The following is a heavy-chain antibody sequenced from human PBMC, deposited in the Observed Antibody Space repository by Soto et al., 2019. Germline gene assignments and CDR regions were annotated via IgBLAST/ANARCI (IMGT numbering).Heavy chain of an antibody. D-gene: IGHD6-13*01. CDR1: GYTFTSYG. J-gene: IGHJ5*02. CDR2: ISAYNGNT. CDR3: ARGGHSSSWYFFPSIDP. V-gene: IGHV1-18*01. Sequence: ASVKVSCKASGYTFTSYGISWVRQAPGQGLEWMGWISAYNGNTNYAQKLQGRVTMTTDTSTSTAYMELRSLRSDDTAVYYCARGGHSSSWYFFPSIDPWGQGTLVTSPQ.